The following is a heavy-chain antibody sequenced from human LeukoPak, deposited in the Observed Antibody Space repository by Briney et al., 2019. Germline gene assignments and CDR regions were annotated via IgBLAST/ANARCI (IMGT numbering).Heavy chain of an antibody. Sequence: SETLSLTCTVSGGSIISSTYYWGWIRQPPGKGLEWIGSIFYSGSTYYNPSLKSRVTISVDTSKNQFSLKLTSVTAADTAVYYCARNIKDYCSGGTCHSYFDYWGQGTLVTVSS. D-gene: IGHD2-15*01. J-gene: IGHJ4*02. CDR3: ARNIKDYCSGGTCHSYFDY. V-gene: IGHV4-39*01. CDR2: IFYSGST. CDR1: GGSIISSTYY.